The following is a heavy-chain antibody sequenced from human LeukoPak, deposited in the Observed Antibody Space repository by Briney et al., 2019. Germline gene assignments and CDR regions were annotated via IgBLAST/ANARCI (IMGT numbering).Heavy chain of an antibody. D-gene: IGHD2-2*01. Sequence: QTGGSLRLSCAASGFTFSSYAMSWVRQAPGKGLEWVSAISGSGGSTYYADSVKGRFTISRDNSKNTLYLQMNSLRAEDTAVYYCAKDLIISWGIVVVPAATNWFDPWGQGTLVTVSS. CDR2: ISGSGGST. CDR1: GFTFSSYA. J-gene: IGHJ5*02. V-gene: IGHV3-23*01. CDR3: AKDLIISWGIVVVPAATNWFDP.